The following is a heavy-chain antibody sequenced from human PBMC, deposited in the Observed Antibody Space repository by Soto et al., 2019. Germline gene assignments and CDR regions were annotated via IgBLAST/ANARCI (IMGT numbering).Heavy chain of an antibody. V-gene: IGHV4-30-4*01. CDR1: GGSISSGDYY. D-gene: IGHD3-10*01. CDR3: ATAPLPITTVCWYFEL. J-gene: IGHJ2*01. CDR2: IYYSGST. Sequence: PSETLSLTCTVSGGSISSGDYYWSWIRQPSGKGLEWIGYIYYSGSTYYNPSLKSRVTISVDTSKNQFSLKLSSVTAADTAVYYCATAPLPITTVCWYFELWGSGTRVIVSS.